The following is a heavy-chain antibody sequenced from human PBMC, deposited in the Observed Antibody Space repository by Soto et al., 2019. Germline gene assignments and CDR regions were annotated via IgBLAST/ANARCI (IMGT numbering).Heavy chain of an antibody. D-gene: IGHD3-10*01. J-gene: IGHJ6*02. V-gene: IGHV4-34*01. CDR1: GGSFSAYY. CDR2: INHSGGT. CDR3: ATSSGSAYGLDV. Sequence: SETLSLTCAVYGGSFSAYYWSWIRQPPGKGLEWIGEINHSGGTSYNPSLKSRVTISVDTSKSQFSLKLTSVTAADRAVYYCATSSGSAYGLDVWGPGATVTVSS.